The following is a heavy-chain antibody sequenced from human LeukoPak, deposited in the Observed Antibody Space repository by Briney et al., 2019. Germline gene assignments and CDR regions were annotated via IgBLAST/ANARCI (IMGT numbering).Heavy chain of an antibody. CDR2: IIPIFGTA. D-gene: IGHD2-2*01. V-gene: IGHV1-69*05. CDR3: ARAPPDIVVVPAAAFDY. Sequence: ASVKVSCKASGGTFSSYAISWVRQAPEQGLEWMGGIIPIFGTANYAQKFQGRVTITTDESTSTAYMELSSLRAEDTAVYYCARAPPDIVVVPAAAFDYWGQGTLVTVSS. CDR1: GGTFSSYA. J-gene: IGHJ4*02.